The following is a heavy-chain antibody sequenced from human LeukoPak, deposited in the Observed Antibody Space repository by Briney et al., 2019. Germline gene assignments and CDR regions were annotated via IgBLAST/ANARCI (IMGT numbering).Heavy chain of an antibody. V-gene: IGHV3-7*01. J-gene: IGHJ3*02. CDR2: IKQDGSEK. D-gene: IGHD2-2*02. CDR3: ARERGGFCSGTSCYKAFDI. CDR1: GFTFSSYW. Sequence: GGSLRLSCAASGFTFSSYWMTWVRQAPGKGLEWVANIKQDGSEKYYVDSVKGRFTISRDSANNSLYLQLNSLRAEDTAVYYCARERGGFCSGTSCYKAFDIWGQGTMVAVSS.